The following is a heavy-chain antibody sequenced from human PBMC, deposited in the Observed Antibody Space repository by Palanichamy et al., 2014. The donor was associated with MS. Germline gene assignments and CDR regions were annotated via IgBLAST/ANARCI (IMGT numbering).Heavy chain of an antibody. Sequence: EVHLVESGGGLVQPGGSLRLSCAASGFTFSSFWMSWVRQAPGKGLEWVANINQDGSGKYYVDSVKGRFAISRDNAKNSLYLQMNSLRAEDTAVYYCARASGSSSCLDYWGQGTLVSASS. CDR3: ARASGSSSCLDY. J-gene: IGHJ4*02. CDR1: GFTFSSFW. CDR2: INQDGSGK. D-gene: IGHD2-2*01. V-gene: IGHV3-7*01.